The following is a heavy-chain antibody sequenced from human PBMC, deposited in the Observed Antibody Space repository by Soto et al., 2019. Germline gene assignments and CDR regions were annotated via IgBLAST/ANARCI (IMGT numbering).Heavy chain of an antibody. D-gene: IGHD5-12*01. CDR1: GYTFTGYY. CDR3: ARAQYSGYDSYFDY. CDR2: INPNSGGT. V-gene: IGHV1-2*04. Sequence: GASVKVSCKASGYTFTGYYMHWVRQAPGQGLEWMGWINPNSGGTNYAQKFQGWVTMTRDTSISTAYMELSRLRSDDTAVYSCARAQYSGYDSYFDYWGQGTLVTV. J-gene: IGHJ4*02.